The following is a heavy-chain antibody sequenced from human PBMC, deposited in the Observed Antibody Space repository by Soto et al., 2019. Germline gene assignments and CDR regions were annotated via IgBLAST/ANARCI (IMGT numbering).Heavy chain of an antibody. CDR2: LSGSGGSR. CDR3: AKEGTAEWIHYYYPTDV. D-gene: IGHD5-18*01. CDR1: GFNFSSFA. Sequence: GGSLRLSCAGSGFNFSSFAMTWVRQAPGKGLEWVSTLSGSGGSRFYADSVKGRFTLTRDNSKDTGYLQMNSLRVEDTAFYYCAKEGTAEWIHYYYPTDVWGRGTPVTVSS. V-gene: IGHV3-23*01. J-gene: IGHJ6*02.